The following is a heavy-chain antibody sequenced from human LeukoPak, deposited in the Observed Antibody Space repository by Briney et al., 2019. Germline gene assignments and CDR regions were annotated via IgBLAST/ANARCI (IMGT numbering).Heavy chain of an antibody. CDR1: GGSFSGYN. D-gene: IGHD3-10*01. V-gene: IGHV4-34*12. CDR2: IFYTGSA. CDR3: AKTLLRGLYYFDR. J-gene: IGHJ4*02. Sequence: PSETLSLTCAVYGGSFSGYNWGWIRQPPGKGLEWIGSIFYTGSANYSPSLKSRVTMSVDTSKNQFSLILNSVTAADTAIYYCAKTLLRGLYYFDRWGQGTLVTVSS.